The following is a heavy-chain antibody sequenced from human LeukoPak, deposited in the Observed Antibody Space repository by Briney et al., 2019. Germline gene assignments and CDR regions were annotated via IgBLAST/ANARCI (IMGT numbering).Heavy chain of an antibody. CDR1: GFTFSSYA. Sequence: GGSLRLSCAASGFTFSSYAMSWVRQAPGKGLEWVSAISGSGGSTYYADSVKGRFTISRDNSKNTLYLQMNSLRAGDTAVYYCAKHPPPVDVGVRGVVYYFDYWGQGTLVTVSS. D-gene: IGHD3-10*01. CDR2: ISGSGGST. CDR3: AKHPPPVDVGVRGVVYYFDY. V-gene: IGHV3-23*01. J-gene: IGHJ4*02.